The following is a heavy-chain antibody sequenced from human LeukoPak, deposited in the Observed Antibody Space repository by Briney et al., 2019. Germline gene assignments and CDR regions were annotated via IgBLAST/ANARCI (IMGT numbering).Heavy chain of an antibody. CDR3: ARVSRITIFGVVIGGYYFDY. CDR1: GYTFTRYD. CDR2: MNPNSGNT. Sequence: GASVKVSFKASGYTFTRYDINWVRQAAGQGLEWMGWMNPNSGNTGYAQKFQGRVTMTRNTSISTAYMELSSLRSEDTAVYYCARVSRITIFGVVIGGYYFDYWGQGTLVTVSS. V-gene: IGHV1-8*01. D-gene: IGHD3-3*01. J-gene: IGHJ4*02.